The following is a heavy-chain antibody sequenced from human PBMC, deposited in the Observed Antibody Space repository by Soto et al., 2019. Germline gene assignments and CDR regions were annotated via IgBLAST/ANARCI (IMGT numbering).Heavy chain of an antibody. V-gene: IGHV4-34*01. CDR3: ARVVAMAYYYYYGMDV. D-gene: IGHD2-2*01. CDR2: INHSGST. J-gene: IGHJ6*02. Sequence: QVQLQQWGAGLLKPSETLSLTCAVYGGSFSGYYWSWIRQPPGKGLEWIGEINHSGSTNYNPSLKSRATISVDTSKNQFSLKLSSVTAADTAVYYCARVVAMAYYYYYGMDVWGQGTTVTVSS. CDR1: GGSFSGYY.